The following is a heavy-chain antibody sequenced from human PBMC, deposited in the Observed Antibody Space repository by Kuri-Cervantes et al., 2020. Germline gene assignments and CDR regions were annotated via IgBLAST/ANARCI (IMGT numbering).Heavy chain of an antibody. V-gene: IGHV3-15*01. Sequence: GGSLRLSCAASGFTFSNAWMSWVRQAPGKGLEWVGHIKSKTDGGTTDYAAPVKGRFTISRDDSKNTLYLQMNSLKTEDTAVYYCTRDGLGGFGHDWGQGTLVTVSS. CDR2: IKSKTDGGTT. D-gene: IGHD3-10*01. CDR1: GFTFSNAW. CDR3: TRDGLGGFGHD. J-gene: IGHJ4*02.